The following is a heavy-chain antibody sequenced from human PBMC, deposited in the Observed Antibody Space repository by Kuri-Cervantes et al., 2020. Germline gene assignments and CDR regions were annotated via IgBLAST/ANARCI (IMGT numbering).Heavy chain of an antibody. CDR2: INPNSGGT. CDR3: ATERGSGSFRSTYAFDI. D-gene: IGHD1-26*01. CDR1: GYTFTGYY. V-gene: IGHV1-2*04. Sequence: ASVKVSCKASGYTFTGYYMHWVRQAPGQGLEWMGWINPNSGGTNYAQKFQGWVTMTRDTSISTAYMELSSLRSEDTAVYYCATERGSGSFRSTYAFDIWGQGTMVTVSS. J-gene: IGHJ3*02.